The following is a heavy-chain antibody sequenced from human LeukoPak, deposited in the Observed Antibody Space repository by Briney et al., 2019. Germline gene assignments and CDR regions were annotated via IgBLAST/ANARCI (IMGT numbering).Heavy chain of an antibody. V-gene: IGHV1-46*01. CDR3: ARDQEGFDY. J-gene: IGHJ4*02. CDR1: GYTFTGYY. CDR2: INPSGGST. Sequence: ASVKVSCKASGYTFTGYYIHWVRQAPGQGLEWMGIINPSGGSTSYAQKFQGRVTVTRDTSTSTVHMELSGLRSEDTAVYYCARDQEGFDYWGQGTLVTVSS.